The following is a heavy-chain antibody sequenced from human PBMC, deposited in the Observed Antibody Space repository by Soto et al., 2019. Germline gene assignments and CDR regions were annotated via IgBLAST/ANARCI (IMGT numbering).Heavy chain of an antibody. CDR1: GFTFSSYS. CDR2: ISSSSSTI. J-gene: IGHJ3*02. Sequence: GSLRLSCAASGFTFSSYSMNWVRQAPGKGLEWVSYISSSSSTIYYADSVKGRFTISRDNAKNSLYLQMNSLRAEDTAVYYCARGRYDFWSGYYTHAFDIWGQGTMVTV. CDR3: ARGRYDFWSGYYTHAFDI. D-gene: IGHD3-3*01. V-gene: IGHV3-48*01.